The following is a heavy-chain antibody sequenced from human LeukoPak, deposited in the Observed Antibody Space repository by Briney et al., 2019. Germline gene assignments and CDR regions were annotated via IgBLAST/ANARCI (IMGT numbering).Heavy chain of an antibody. V-gene: IGHV4-34*01. CDR2: INHSGST. CDR3: ASRWLHRDYYFDY. J-gene: IGHJ4*02. D-gene: IGHD5-12*01. Sequence: PSETLSLTCAVYGGSFSGYYWSWIRQPPGKGLEWIGEINHSGSTNYNPSLKSRVTISVDTSKNQFSLKLSSVTAADTAVYYCASRWLHRDYYFDYWGQGTLVTVSS. CDR1: GGSFSGYY.